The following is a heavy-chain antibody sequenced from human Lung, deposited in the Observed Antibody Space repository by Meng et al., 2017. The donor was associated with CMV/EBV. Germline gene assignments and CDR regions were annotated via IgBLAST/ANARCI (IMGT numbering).Heavy chain of an antibody. Sequence: LXCTVSGGXFSGGYYWSWIRQHPGKGLELIGYIYYSGSTNYNPSLKSRVTMSIDTSKNQFSLKLTSVTAADTAVYYCARSKGYCSGGSCISRFDPWXQGTXVTVSS. D-gene: IGHD2-15*01. CDR2: IYYSGST. CDR1: GGXFSGGYY. V-gene: IGHV4-31*03. CDR3: ARSKGYCSGGSCISRFDP. J-gene: IGHJ5*02.